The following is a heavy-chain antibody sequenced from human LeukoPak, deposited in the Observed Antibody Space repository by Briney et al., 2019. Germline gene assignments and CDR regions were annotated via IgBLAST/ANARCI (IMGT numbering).Heavy chain of an antibody. CDR3: ARGQGIVVGDAFDI. V-gene: IGHV3-30-3*01. CDR1: GFTFSSYA. D-gene: IGHD2-2*01. CDR2: ISYDGSNK. J-gene: IGHJ3*02. Sequence: GGSLRLSCAASGFTFSSYAMHWVRQAPGKGLEWVAVISYDGSNKYYADSVKGRFTISRDNSKNTLYLQMNSLRAEDTAVYYCARGQGIVVGDAFDIWGQGTMVTVSS.